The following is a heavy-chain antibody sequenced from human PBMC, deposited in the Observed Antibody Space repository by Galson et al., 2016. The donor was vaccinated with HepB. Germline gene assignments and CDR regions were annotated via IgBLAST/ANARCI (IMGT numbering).Heavy chain of an antibody. V-gene: IGHV1-46*01. CDR3: ASDLRHREGDVLTGMIEY. Sequence: SVKVSCKASGYTFSFYYIHWVRQAPGQGLEWMGIINPSGGSTSYAQKFQGRVIMTTDTSTSTVYMELSSLRPEDTAVYYCASDLRHREGDVLTGMIEYWGQGTLVTVSS. CDR1: GYTFSFYY. CDR2: INPSGGST. D-gene: IGHD3-9*01. J-gene: IGHJ4*02.